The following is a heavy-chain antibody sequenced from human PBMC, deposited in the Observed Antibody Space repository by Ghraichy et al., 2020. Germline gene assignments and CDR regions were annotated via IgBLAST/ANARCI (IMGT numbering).Heavy chain of an antibody. Sequence: GESLNISCSASGFTFSSYAMHWVRQAPGKGLEYVSAISSNGGSTYYADSVKGRFTISRDNSKNTVYLQMSSLRAEDTAVYYCVKGMQWLVYYFDYWGQGTLVTVSS. CDR2: ISSNGGST. J-gene: IGHJ4*02. D-gene: IGHD6-19*01. CDR1: GFTFSSYA. CDR3: VKGMQWLVYYFDY. V-gene: IGHV3-64D*09.